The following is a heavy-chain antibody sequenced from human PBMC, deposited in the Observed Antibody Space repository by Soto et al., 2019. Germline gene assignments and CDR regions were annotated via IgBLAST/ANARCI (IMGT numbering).Heavy chain of an antibody. CDR2: IKQDEIDK. CDR3: AAYCYTMTCTHFHGYS. D-gene: IGHD3-16*02. J-gene: IGHJ5*02. V-gene: IGHV3-7*03. Sequence: PGGSLRLSGAVSGFRFRDYWMSWVRQAPGKGLEWVANIKQDEIDKYYVDSVKGRFTISRDNAKNALYLQMNSLKVEDTAVYYCAAYCYTMTCTHFHGYSWGQGTQVTVSS. CDR1: GFRFRDYW.